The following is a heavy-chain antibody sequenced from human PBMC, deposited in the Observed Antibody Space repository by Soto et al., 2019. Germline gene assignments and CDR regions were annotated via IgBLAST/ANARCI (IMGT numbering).Heavy chain of an antibody. CDR1: GFTFIDYY. Sequence: QVRLVESGGDLVKPGESLRLSCVASGFTFIDYYMNWVRQAPGKGLEWISYISSTGKNIYYSDSVKGRFIVSRDNAKNSLFLQMNSLTADDTAVYYCGRSHGAGSYWGQGTPVTVSS. CDR2: ISSTGKNI. CDR3: GRSHGAGSY. V-gene: IGHV3-11*01. J-gene: IGHJ4*02. D-gene: IGHD4-17*01.